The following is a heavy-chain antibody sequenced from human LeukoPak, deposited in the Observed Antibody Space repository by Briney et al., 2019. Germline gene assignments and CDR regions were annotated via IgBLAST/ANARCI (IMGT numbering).Heavy chain of an antibody. CDR1: GGSISRYY. Sequence: SSETLSLTCTVSGGSISRYYWSWIRRPPGKGLEWIGYIDDSGNTNYNPSLKSQVTISVDKSKNQFSLKLSFVTAADTAMYYCARSDYHNSGSHTVFDAFDIWGQGTRVTVSS. J-gene: IGHJ3*02. D-gene: IGHD3-10*01. CDR2: IDDSGNT. CDR3: ARSDYHNSGSHTVFDAFDI. V-gene: IGHV4-59*01.